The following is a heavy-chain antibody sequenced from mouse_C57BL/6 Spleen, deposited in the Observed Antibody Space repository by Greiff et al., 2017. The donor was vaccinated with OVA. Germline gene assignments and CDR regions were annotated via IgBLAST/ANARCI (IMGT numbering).Heavy chain of an antibody. D-gene: IGHD2-4*01. CDR1: GYSFTGYY. CDR2: INPSTGGT. Sequence: VQLQQSGPELVKPGASVKISCKASGYSFTGYYMNWVKQSPEKSLEWIGEINPSTGGTTYNQKFKAKATLTVDKSSSTAYMQLKSLTSEDSAVYDCARYYDYDGWYFDVWGTGTTVTVSS. V-gene: IGHV1-42*01. CDR3: ARYYDYDGWYFDV. J-gene: IGHJ1*03.